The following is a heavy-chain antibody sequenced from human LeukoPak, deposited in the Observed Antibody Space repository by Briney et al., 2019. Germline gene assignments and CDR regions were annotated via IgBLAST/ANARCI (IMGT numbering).Heavy chain of an antibody. CDR1: GFTFSSYN. V-gene: IGHV3-21*01. CDR2: ISSSSSYI. J-gene: IGHJ4*02. Sequence: GGSLRLSCAASGFTFSSYNMNWGRQAPGKGLEWVSSISSSSSYIYYAGSVKGRFTISRDNAKNSLYLQMNSLRAEDTAVYYFARDPSGSYSYWGQGTLVTVSS. D-gene: IGHD1-26*01. CDR3: ARDPSGSYSY.